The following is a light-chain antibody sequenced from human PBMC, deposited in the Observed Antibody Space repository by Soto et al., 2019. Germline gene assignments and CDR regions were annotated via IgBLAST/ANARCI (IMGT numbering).Light chain of an antibody. Sequence: VLTQSPATLSLSPGERATLSCRASRSIITYLAWYQQTPGRPPRLLISDASNRAPGIPARFSGSGSGTDFTLTISSLEPEDSAVYYCQQRSNWPPALTFGGGTKIEVK. V-gene: IGKV3-11*01. CDR2: DAS. CDR3: QQRSNWPPALT. J-gene: IGKJ4*01. CDR1: RSIITY.